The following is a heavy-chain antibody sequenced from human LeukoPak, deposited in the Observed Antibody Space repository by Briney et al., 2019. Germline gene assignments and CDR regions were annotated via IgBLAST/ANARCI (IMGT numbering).Heavy chain of an antibody. D-gene: IGHD2-2*01. V-gene: IGHV1-2*02. CDR3: ARDTLGYCSSTSCPNWFDP. Sequence: ASVTVSFTASGYTFTGYYMHWVRQAPGQGLEWMGWINPNSGGTNYAQKFQGRVTMTRDTSISTAYMELSRLRSDDTAVYYCARDTLGYCSSTSCPNWFDPWGQGTLVTVSS. J-gene: IGHJ5*02. CDR2: INPNSGGT. CDR1: GYTFTGYY.